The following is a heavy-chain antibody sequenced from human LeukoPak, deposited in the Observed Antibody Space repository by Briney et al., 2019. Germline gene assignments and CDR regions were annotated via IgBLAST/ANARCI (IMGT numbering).Heavy chain of an antibody. CDR1: GGSFSGYY. V-gene: IGHV4-34*01. J-gene: IGHJ4*02. CDR3: ARAPYFCDRSGYYPY. Sequence: SETLSLTCAVYGGSFSGYYWSWIRQPPGKGLEWIGEINHSGSTNYNPSLKSRVTISVDTSKSQFSLKLSSVTAADTAVYYCARAPYFCDRSGYYPYRGQGTLVTGSS. D-gene: IGHD3-22*01. CDR2: INHSGST.